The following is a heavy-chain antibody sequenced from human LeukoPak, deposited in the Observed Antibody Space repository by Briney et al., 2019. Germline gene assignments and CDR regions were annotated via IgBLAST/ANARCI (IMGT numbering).Heavy chain of an antibody. J-gene: IGHJ4*02. CDR2: VSANGGST. V-gene: IGHV3-23*01. D-gene: IGHD3-22*01. Sequence: PGGSLRLSCAASGFTFGSYAMSWVRQAPGKGLEWVSYVSANGGSTYYADSVKGQFTISRDNSKNTMYLQMNSLRAEDTAVYYCARDRPNYYGSNGHYYRRDGDYWGQGTLVTVSS. CDR1: GFTFGSYA. CDR3: ARDRPNYYGSNGHYYRRDGDY.